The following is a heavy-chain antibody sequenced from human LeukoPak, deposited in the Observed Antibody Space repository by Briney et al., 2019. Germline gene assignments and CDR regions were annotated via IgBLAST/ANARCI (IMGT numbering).Heavy chain of an antibody. CDR2: INHSGST. J-gene: IGHJ4*02. V-gene: IGHV4-34*01. CDR1: GGSFSGYY. D-gene: IGHD2-15*01. Sequence: SETLSLTCAVYGGSFSGYYWSWIRQPPGEGLEWIGEINHSGSTNYNPSLKSRVTISVDTSKNQFSLKLSSVTAADTAVYYCARGKSSYFNFDYWGQGTLVTVSS. CDR3: ARGKSSYFNFDY.